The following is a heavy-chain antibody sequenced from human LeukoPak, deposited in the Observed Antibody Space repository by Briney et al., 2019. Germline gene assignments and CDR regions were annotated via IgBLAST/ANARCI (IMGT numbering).Heavy chain of an antibody. Sequence: GGSLRLSCAASGFGFSNFWMSWVRQAPGKGPEWVANIKEDGSLKNYVDSVEGRFTVSRDNAKNTLYLQMNGLRLEDTAVYYCVRDWAPASMQAAPFDCWGQGTLVTVSS. CDR2: IKEDGSLK. D-gene: IGHD2/OR15-2a*01. CDR1: GFGFSNFW. CDR3: VRDWAPASMQAAPFDC. V-gene: IGHV3-7*01. J-gene: IGHJ4*02.